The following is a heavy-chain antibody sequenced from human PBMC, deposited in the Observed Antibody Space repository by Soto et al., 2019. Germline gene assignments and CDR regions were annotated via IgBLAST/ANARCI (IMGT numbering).Heavy chain of an antibody. Sequence: SETLSLTCAVSGGSISSGGYSWSWIRQPPGKGLEWIGYIYYSGSTNYNPSLKSRVTISVDTSKNQFSLKLSSVTAADTAVYYCARLSDMTTVTPFDYWGQGTLVTVSS. CDR1: GGSISSGGYS. CDR3: ARLSDMTTVTPFDY. D-gene: IGHD4-17*01. J-gene: IGHJ4*02. CDR2: IYYSGST. V-gene: IGHV4-61*08.